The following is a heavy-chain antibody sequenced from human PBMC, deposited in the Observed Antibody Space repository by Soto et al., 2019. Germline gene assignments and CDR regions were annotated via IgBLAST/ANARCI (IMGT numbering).Heavy chain of an antibody. D-gene: IGHD6-19*01. CDR2: ISHDGINK. CDR3: ARDMYSSDYFVKWFAP. J-gene: IGHJ5*02. V-gene: IGHV3-30-3*01. CDR1: GFSFSSYA. Sequence: QVRLVESGGGVVQPGRSLRLSCTASGFSFSSYAMYWFRQPPGKGLEGVAVISHDGINKHYADSVKGRVTVSRDNSNHSRDLQLNSLRGEDTAMYYCARDMYSSDYFVKWFAPWGQGTLVTVSS.